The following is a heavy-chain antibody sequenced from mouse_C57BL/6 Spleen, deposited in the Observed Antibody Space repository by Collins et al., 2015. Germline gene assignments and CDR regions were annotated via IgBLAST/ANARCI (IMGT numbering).Heavy chain of an antibody. Sequence: VLWGGGSTNYNSALMSRLSISKDNSKSQVFLKMNSLQTDDTAMYYCAKRGYGSSSAWFAYWGQGTLVTVSA. V-gene: IGHV2-9*01. CDR2: LWGGGST. CDR3: AKRGYGSSSAWFAY. J-gene: IGHJ3*01. D-gene: IGHD1-1*01.